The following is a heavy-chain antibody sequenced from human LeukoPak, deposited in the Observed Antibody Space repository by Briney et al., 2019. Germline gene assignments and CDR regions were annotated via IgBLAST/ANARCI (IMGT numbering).Heavy chain of an antibody. CDR1: GYTFTSYG. Sequence: ASVKVSCKASGYTFTSYGISWVRQAPGQGLEWMGWISAYNGNTNYAQKLQGRVTMTTDTSTSTAYMELRSLRSDDTAVYYCARVWSVPAAHILWVVYYGFDPWGQGTLVTVSS. J-gene: IGHJ5*02. CDR2: ISAYNGNT. D-gene: IGHD2-2*01. CDR3: ARVWSVPAAHILWVVYYGFDP. V-gene: IGHV1-18*01.